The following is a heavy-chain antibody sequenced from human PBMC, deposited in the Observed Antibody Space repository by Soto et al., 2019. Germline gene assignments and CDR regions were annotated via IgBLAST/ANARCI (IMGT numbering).Heavy chain of an antibody. CDR2: IYYSGST. V-gene: IGHV4-39*01. D-gene: IGHD5-18*01. Sequence: QLQLQESGPGLVKPSETLSLTCTVSGGSISSSSYYWGWIRQPPGKGLEWIGSIYYSGSTYYNPSLKSRVTISVDTSKNQFSLKLSSVTAADTAVYYCARHRYSYGYSYYGMDVWGQGTTVTVSS. CDR3: ARHRYSYGYSYYGMDV. CDR1: GGSISSSSYY. J-gene: IGHJ6*02.